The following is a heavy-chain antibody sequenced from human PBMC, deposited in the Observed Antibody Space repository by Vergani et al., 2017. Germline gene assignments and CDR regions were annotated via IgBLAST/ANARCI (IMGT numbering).Heavy chain of an antibody. CDR2: ISSSGSTI. V-gene: IGHV3-11*01. Sequence: QVQLVESGGGLVKPGGSLRLSCAASGFTFSDYYMSWIRQAPGKGLEWVSYISSSGSTIYYADSVKGRFTISRDNAKNSLYLQMNSLRAEDTAVYYCARDRMEGHDYGDYGTPSLGAFDIWGQGTMVTVSS. D-gene: IGHD4-17*01. J-gene: IGHJ3*02. CDR3: ARDRMEGHDYGDYGTPSLGAFDI. CDR1: GFTFSDYY.